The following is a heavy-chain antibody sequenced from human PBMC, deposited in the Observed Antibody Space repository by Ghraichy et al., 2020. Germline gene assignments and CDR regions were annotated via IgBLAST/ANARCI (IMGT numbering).Heavy chain of an antibody. CDR1: GFTFSSYA. V-gene: IGHV3-64*01. CDR2: ISSNGGST. Sequence: GGSLRLSCAASGFTFSSYAMHWVRQAPGKGLEYVSAISSNGGSTYYANSVKGRFTISRDNSKNTLYLQMGSLRAEDMAVYYCARDRFMATRTGSIDYWGQGTLVTVSS. J-gene: IGHJ4*02. D-gene: IGHD5-24*01. CDR3: ARDRFMATRTGSIDY.